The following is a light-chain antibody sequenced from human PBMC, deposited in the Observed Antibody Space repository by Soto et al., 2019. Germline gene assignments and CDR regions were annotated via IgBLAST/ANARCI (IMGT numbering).Light chain of an antibody. CDR1: QNIGNY. CDR2: ATF. CDR3: QQSYSTHLYT. J-gene: IGKJ2*01. Sequence: DIQMTQSPSSLSASVGDRVIISCRASQNIGNYLNWYQQKPGKAPKVLIYATFSLQSGVPSRFSGSGSGTAFALTISSLQPEDFAPYYCQQSYSTHLYTFGQGTRLEIK. V-gene: IGKV1-39*01.